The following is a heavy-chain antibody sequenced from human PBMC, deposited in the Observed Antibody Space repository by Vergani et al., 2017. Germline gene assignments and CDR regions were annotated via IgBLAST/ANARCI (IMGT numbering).Heavy chain of an antibody. CDR2: IYPTGST. CDR1: GDSISAGDFY. J-gene: IGHJ2*01. CDR3: TGDFESAKVDYWYFDV. Sequence: QVQLQESGPGLVKPSQTLSLTCVVSGDSISAGDFYWSWIRQPPGKGLEWMGYIYPTGSTYYNPSLKSRLTISVGMSKNQFALRLTSVTAADTAVYFCTGDFESAKVDYWYFDVWGRGTLVTISS. D-gene: IGHD4/OR15-4a*01. V-gene: IGHV4-30-4*08.